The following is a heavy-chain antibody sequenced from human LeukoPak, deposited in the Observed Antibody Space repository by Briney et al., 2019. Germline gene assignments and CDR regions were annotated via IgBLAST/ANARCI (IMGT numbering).Heavy chain of an antibody. D-gene: IGHD2-8*02. J-gene: IGHJ6*02. CDR1: GFTFSSYG. CDR3: PSGGMGTGYYGMDV. V-gene: IGHV3-33*01. CDR2: IWYDGSNK. Sequence: RGGSLRLSCAASGFTFSSYGMHWVRQAPGKGLKWVAVIWYDGSNKYYADSVKGRFTISRDNSKNTLYLQMNSLRAEDTAVYYCPSGGMGTGYYGMDVWGQGTTVTVSS.